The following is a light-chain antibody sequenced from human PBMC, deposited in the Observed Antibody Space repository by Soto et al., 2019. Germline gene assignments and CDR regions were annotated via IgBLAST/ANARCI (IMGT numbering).Light chain of an antibody. V-gene: IGKV3D-7*01. CDR2: GAY. CDR1: QSVTSNY. CDR3: KQDYNLPIT. Sequence: EIAMTQSPAALSLSPGGRATLSCRASQSVTSNYLSWYQQKPGQAHRLLIYGAYTRATDIQARFSGSGSGTDFTLTISSLQPEDFAVYYCKQDYNLPITFGQGTRLDIK. J-gene: IGKJ5*01.